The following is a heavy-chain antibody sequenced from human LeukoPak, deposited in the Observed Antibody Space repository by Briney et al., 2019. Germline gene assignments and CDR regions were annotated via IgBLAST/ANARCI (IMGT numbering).Heavy chain of an antibody. CDR1: GFTFSSYA. J-gene: IGHJ4*02. CDR3: AKGTDIVATYFDY. CDR2: ISGSGGST. V-gene: IGHV3-23*01. D-gene: IGHD5-12*01. Sequence: GGSLRLSCAASGFTFSSYAMSWVRQAPGKGLEWVSAISGSGGSTYYADSVKGRFTTSRDNSKNTLWLQMNSLRAEDTAIYYCAKGTDIVATYFDYWGQGTLVTVSS.